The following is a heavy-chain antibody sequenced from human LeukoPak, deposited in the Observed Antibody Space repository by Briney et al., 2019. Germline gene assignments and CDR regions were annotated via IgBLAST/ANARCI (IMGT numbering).Heavy chain of an antibody. D-gene: IGHD3-22*01. V-gene: IGHV4-61*08. CDR1: GVSISSGGYY. J-gene: IGHJ4*02. CDR2: IYYSGST. Sequence: SETLSLTCTVSGVSISSGGYYWSWIRQPPGKGLEWIGYIYYSGSTNYNPSLKSRVTISVDTSKNQFSLKLSSVTAADTAVYYCARSSVVPTFDYWGQGTLVTVSS. CDR3: ARSSVVPTFDY.